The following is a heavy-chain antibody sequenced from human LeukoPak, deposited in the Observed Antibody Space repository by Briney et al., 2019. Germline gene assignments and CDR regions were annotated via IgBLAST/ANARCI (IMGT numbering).Heavy chain of an antibody. CDR2: IAISGTYI. D-gene: IGHD3-10*01. CDR3: ARIRTPDYYGTGSYAYYFDY. CDR1: GFVLSDYN. V-gene: IGHV3-21*04. J-gene: IGHJ4*02. Sequence: GGSLRLSCAASGFVLSDYNMNWVRQAPGKGLEWVSFIAISGTYITYADSVKGRFTISRDNAKNSLYLQMNSLRAEVTAVYYCARIRTPDYYGTGSYAYYFDYWGQGTLVAVSS.